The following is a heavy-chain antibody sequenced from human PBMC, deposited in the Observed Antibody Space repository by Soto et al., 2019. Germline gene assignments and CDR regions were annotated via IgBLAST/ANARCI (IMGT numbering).Heavy chain of an antibody. CDR3: AKPWATAPPSTRFFDI. J-gene: IGHJ3*02. CDR1: GFTFNSYA. D-gene: IGHD2-2*01. V-gene: IGHV3-23*01. CDR2: IGVGGDT. Sequence: EVQLLESGGNLVQPGGSLRLSCATSGFTFNSYAMSWVRQAPGRGLEWVSTIGVGGDTHYADSVKGRFSISRDNSRRTVYLQLNNVRAEDTALYFCAKPWATAPPSTRFFDIWGQGTLVTVSS.